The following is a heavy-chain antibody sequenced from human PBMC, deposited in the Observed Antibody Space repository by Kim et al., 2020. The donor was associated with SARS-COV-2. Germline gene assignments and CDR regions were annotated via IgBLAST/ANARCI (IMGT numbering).Heavy chain of an antibody. J-gene: IGHJ2*01. Sequence: GESLKISCKGSGYSFTSYWISWVRQMPGKGLEWMGRIDPSDSYTNYSPSFQGHVTISADKSISTAYLQWSSLKASDTAMYYCARQSRYYDSSRTGGTNWYFDLWGRGTLVTVSS. CDR2: IDPSDSYT. CDR1: GYSFTSYW. D-gene: IGHD3-22*01. V-gene: IGHV5-10-1*01. CDR3: ARQSRYYDSSRTGGTNWYFDL.